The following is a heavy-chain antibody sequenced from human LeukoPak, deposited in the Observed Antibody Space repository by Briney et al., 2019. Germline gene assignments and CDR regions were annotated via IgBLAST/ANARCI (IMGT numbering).Heavy chain of an antibody. V-gene: IGHV4-38-2*02. J-gene: IGHJ4*02. Sequence: SETLSLTCNVSGYSINSAYSWGWIRQPPGKGLDWIGSFFHSGSTYYNPPLKSRVTISGDTSKNQFSLKLSSATAADTAVYYCARLRVDTTMVGIDYWGQGTLVTVSS. D-gene: IGHD5-18*01. CDR1: GYSINSAYS. CDR3: ARLRVDTTMVGIDY. CDR2: FFHSGST.